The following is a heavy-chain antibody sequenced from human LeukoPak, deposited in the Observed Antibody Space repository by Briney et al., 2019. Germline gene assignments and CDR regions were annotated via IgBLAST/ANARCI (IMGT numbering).Heavy chain of an antibody. D-gene: IGHD3-3*01. J-gene: IGHJ3*02. V-gene: IGHV4-39*02. CDR1: GGSISSSSYY. CDR3: ARERSGSEIFARSFDI. CDR2: IYYSGST. Sequence: SETLSLTCTVSGGSISSSSYYWGWIRQPPGKGLEWIGSIYYSGSTYYNPSLKSRVTISLDTSKNHFSLKLSSVTAADTAVYYCARERSGSEIFARSFDIWGQGTMDTVSS.